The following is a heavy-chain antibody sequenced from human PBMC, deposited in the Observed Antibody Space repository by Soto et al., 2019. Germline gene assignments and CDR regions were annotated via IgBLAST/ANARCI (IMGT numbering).Heavy chain of an antibody. CDR1: GDSISSGDYY. D-gene: IGHD3-10*01. Sequence: SETLSLTCTVSGDSISSGDYYWSWIRQPPGKGLEWIGCIYYSGNTYYNPSLKRRFSISVDTSKNTLYLQMNSLRAEATAVYYCAKSHYNPAYYFDYWGQGTLVTVSS. V-gene: IGHV4-30-4*01. CDR3: AKSHYNPAYYFDY. CDR2: IYYSGNT. J-gene: IGHJ4*02.